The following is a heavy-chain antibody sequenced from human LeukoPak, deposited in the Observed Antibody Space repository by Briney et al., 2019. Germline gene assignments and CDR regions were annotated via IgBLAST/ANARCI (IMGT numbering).Heavy chain of an antibody. CDR2: IYYSGST. V-gene: IGHV4-59*01. CDR1: GGSISSYY. Sequence: SETLSLTCTVSGGSISSYYWSWIRQPPGKGLEWIGYIYYSGSTNYNPSLKSRVTISVDTSKNQFSLKLSSVTAADTAVYYCARGGEYPSRYSSSWPTFDYWGQGTLVTVSS. CDR3: ARGGEYPSRYSSSWPTFDY. J-gene: IGHJ4*02. D-gene: IGHD6-13*01.